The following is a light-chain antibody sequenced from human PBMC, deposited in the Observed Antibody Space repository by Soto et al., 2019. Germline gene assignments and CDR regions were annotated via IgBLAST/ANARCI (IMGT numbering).Light chain of an antibody. Sequence: EIVLTQSPDTLSLSPGERATLYCRASQSVRSNYLAWYQQKPGQAPRFLIYDASSRATGIPDRFSGSGSGTDFTLTISRLEPEDFAVYYCQQYGSSPLTFGGGTKVEIK. V-gene: IGKV3-20*01. CDR1: QSVRSNY. J-gene: IGKJ4*01. CDR2: DAS. CDR3: QQYGSSPLT.